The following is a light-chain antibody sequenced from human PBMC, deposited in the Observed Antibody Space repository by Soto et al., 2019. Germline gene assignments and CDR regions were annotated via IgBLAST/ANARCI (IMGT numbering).Light chain of an antibody. CDR2: SAS. CDR1: RDISTW. J-gene: IGKJ1*01. CDR3: QQADTFPWT. V-gene: IGKV1D-12*01. Sequence: IQMTQSPSSVSGSVGDRVTITCQASRDISTWVAWYQQKPGKAPKLLIYSASALKRGVPSRFSGSGSGTDFALTVSSLQPEDFATYYCQQADTFPWTFGQGTKVEIK.